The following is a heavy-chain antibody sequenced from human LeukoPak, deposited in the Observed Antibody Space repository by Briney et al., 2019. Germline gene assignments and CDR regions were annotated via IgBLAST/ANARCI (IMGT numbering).Heavy chain of an antibody. CDR3: ASLVVTNRFDY. V-gene: IGHV3-21*01. D-gene: IGHD4-23*01. CDR2: ISSSSSYI. CDR1: GFTFSSYS. Sequence: GGALRLSCAASGFTFSSYSMNWVRQAPGKGREWDSSISSSSSYIYYADSVKGRFTISRDNAKNSLYLQMNSVRAEDTAVYYCASLVVTNRFDYWGQGTLVTVSS. J-gene: IGHJ4*02.